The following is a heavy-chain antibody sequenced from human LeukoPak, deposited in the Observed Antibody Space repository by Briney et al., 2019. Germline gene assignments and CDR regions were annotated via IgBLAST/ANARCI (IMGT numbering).Heavy chain of an antibody. V-gene: IGHV4-61*03. Sequence: SGTLSLTCTVSGGSVSSYTYYWSWIRQPPGKGLEWIGYIHYSGSTNYNPSLKSRVTISVDTSKNHFYLRLSSVTAADTAVYYCARDRGYGDSGRAFDVWGQGTMVTVSS. D-gene: IGHD4-17*01. J-gene: IGHJ3*01. CDR3: ARDRGYGDSGRAFDV. CDR2: IHYSGST. CDR1: GGSVSSYTYY.